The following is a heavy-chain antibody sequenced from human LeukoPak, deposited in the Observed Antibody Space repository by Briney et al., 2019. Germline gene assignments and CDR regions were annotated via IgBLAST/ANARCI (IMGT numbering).Heavy chain of an antibody. CDR2: ISAYNGNT. CDR3: ARAVRGGTFDI. V-gene: IGHV1-18*01. Sequence: ASVKVSCKASGYTFTTYGFSWVRQAPGQGLEWMGWISAYNGNTHYAQKLQDRVTMTTDTSTTTAYMELRSLRSDDTAVYYCARAVRGGTFDIWGQGTMVTVSS. D-gene: IGHD3-10*01. CDR1: GYTFTTYG. J-gene: IGHJ3*02.